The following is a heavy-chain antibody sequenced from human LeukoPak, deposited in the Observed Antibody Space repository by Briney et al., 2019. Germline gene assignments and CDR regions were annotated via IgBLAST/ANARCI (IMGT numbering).Heavy chain of an antibody. CDR2: ISGSGGST. CDR3: AKERNLEIAVAGTIFDY. CDR1: GFTFSSYA. J-gene: IGHJ4*02. Sequence: GGSLRLSCAASGFTFSSYAMSWVRQAPGKGLEWVSAISGSGGSTYYADSVKGRFTISRDNSKNMIYLEMASLKAEDTAVYYCAKERNLEIAVAGTIFDYWGQGTLVTVSS. V-gene: IGHV3-23*01. D-gene: IGHD6-19*01.